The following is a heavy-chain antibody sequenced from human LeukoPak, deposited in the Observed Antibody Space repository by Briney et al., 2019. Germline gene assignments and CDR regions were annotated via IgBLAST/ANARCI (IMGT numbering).Heavy chain of an antibody. J-gene: IGHJ4*02. CDR3: ARERDGYNDY. CDR1: GGTFSSYA. V-gene: IGHV1-69*04. Sequence: SVKVSCKASGGTFSSYAISWVRQAPGQGLEWMGRIIPILGIANYAQKFQGRVTMTRNTSISTAYMELSSLRSEDTAVYYCARERDGYNDYWGQGTLVTVSS. CDR2: IIPILGIA. D-gene: IGHD5-24*01.